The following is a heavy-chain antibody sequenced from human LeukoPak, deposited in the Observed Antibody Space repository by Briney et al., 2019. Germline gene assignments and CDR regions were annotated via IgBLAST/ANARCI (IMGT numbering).Heavy chain of an antibody. V-gene: IGHV3-33*03. J-gene: IGHJ6*02. Sequence: GGSLRLSCAASGFTFSYYGMHWVRQAPGKGLEWVAIIWFDGSEKYYADSVKGRFTISRDNSKNTPYLQMDSLRADDTAVYYCAKDCYAGSGSYCHYGMDVWGQGTTVTVSS. CDR3: AKDCYAGSGSYCHYGMDV. CDR2: IWFDGSEK. D-gene: IGHD3-10*01. CDR1: GFTFSYYG.